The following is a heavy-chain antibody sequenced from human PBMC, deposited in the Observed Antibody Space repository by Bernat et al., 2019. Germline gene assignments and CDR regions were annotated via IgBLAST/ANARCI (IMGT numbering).Heavy chain of an antibody. V-gene: IGHV7-4-1*02. CDR3: ARDRGGRLRLFEY. J-gene: IGHJ4*02. D-gene: IGHD4-17*01. CDR2: INTNTGNP. Sequence: QVQLVQSGSELKEPGASVKVSCKASGYIFTTYAMNWVRQAPGRGPEWMGWINTNTGNPTYVQGFTGRFVFSLDTSVSTAYLQISSLRAEDTAVYYCARDRGGRLRLFEYWGQGPLVTVSS. CDR1: GYIFTTYA.